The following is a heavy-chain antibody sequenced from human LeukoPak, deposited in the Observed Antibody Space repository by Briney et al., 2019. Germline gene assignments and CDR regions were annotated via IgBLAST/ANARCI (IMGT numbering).Heavy chain of an antibody. Sequence: SETLSLTCTVSGGSISSHYWSWIRQPPGKGLEWIGYIYYSGSTNYNPSLKSRVTISVDTSKNQFSLKLSSVTAADTAVYHCARADTAMARSFDYWGQGTLVTVSS. CDR3: ARADTAMARSFDY. CDR1: GGSISSHY. D-gene: IGHD5-18*01. V-gene: IGHV4-59*11. J-gene: IGHJ4*02. CDR2: IYYSGST.